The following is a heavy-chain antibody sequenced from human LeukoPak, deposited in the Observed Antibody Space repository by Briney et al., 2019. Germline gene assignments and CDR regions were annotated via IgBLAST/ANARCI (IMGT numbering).Heavy chain of an antibody. V-gene: IGHV4-4*08. D-gene: IGHD1-26*01. Sequence: SETLSLTCTVSGGSISSFYWSWIRQSPGKGLEWIGYISYTGNTNYNPSLKSRVTISVDTSKNQFSLKLSSVTAADTAVYYCAREGGFHSPAGIWGQGTMVTASS. CDR1: GGSISSFY. CDR2: ISYTGNT. CDR3: AREGGFHSPAGI. J-gene: IGHJ3*02.